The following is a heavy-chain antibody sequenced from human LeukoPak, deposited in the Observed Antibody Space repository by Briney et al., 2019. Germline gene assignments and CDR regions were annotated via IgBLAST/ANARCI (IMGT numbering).Heavy chain of an antibody. D-gene: IGHD2-2*01. CDR2: IYYSGTT. Sequence: SETLSLTCTVSGGSISSYYWSWIRQPPGKGLEWIGYIYYSGTTNYNPSLKSRVTISVDTSKNQFSLKLSSVTAADTVVYYCARVQVVPAATQHFDYWGQGTLVTVSS. CDR3: ARVQVVPAATQHFDY. CDR1: GGSISSYY. V-gene: IGHV4-59*01. J-gene: IGHJ4*02.